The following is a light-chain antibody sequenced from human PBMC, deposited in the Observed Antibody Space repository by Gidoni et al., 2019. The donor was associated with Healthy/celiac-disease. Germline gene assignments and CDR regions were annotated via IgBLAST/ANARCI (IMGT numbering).Light chain of an antibody. J-gene: IGKJ4*01. Sequence: IVMTHSPYTLSVSSGERATLPCRASQRVSSNLAWYQQKPGQAPRLLIYDASTRATGIPTRVSGSGSWTEFTLTISSLQSEDFAVYYCQQYNNWPQTFGGGTKVEIK. CDR3: QQYNNWPQT. CDR2: DAS. CDR1: QRVSSN. V-gene: IGKV3-15*01.